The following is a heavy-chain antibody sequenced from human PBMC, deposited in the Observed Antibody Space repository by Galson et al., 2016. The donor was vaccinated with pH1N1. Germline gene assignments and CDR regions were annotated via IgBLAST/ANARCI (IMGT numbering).Heavy chain of an antibody. Sequence: SCAASGFTFSRYWMHWVRQAPGKGLEWVANIKEDGSAIYYVDSVKGRFTISRDNARDSLYLQMNNLRAEDTAVYYCARFTGGAWGQGTLVTVSS. J-gene: IGHJ4*02. CDR2: IKEDGSAI. D-gene: IGHD2-8*02. V-gene: IGHV3-7*01. CDR3: ARFTGGA. CDR1: GFTFSRYW.